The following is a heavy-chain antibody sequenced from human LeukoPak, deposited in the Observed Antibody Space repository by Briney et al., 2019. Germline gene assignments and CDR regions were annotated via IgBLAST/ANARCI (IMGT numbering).Heavy chain of an antibody. J-gene: IGHJ4*02. CDR2: LSGRGDRI. D-gene: IGHD1-1*01. CDR3: AKRAIQFWDDQEFDY. Sequence: GGSLRLSCVACGFTFNKYAMTGVRQARGKGVEGVSGLSGRGDRIYYADSGKDRFTVSRDSSKTTLYLQMNNLRVEDTAVYYSAKRAIQFWDDQEFDYWGQGTLLTVSS. CDR1: GFTFNKYA. V-gene: IGHV3-23*01.